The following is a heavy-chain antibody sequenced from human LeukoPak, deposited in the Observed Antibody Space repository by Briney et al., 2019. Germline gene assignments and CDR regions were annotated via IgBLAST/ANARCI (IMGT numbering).Heavy chain of an antibody. CDR3: ARENPSGYYNRPIDY. CDR2: IYYSGSI. V-gene: IGHV4-59*01. CDR1: GASISSYY. Sequence: SETLSLICTVSGASISSYYWSWIRQPPGKGLDWIGDIYYSGSIKYNPSLMSRVTMSVDTSKNQFSLKLSSVTAADTAIYYCARENPSGYYNRPIDYWGQGTLVTVSS. J-gene: IGHJ4*02. D-gene: IGHD3-22*01.